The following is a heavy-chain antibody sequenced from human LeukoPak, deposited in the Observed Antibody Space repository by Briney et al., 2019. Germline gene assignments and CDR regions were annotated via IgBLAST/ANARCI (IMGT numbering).Heavy chain of an antibody. Sequence: SETLSLICTVSGGSISGYYWSWIRQPPGKGLEWIGYIYYSGSTNYNPSLKSRVTISVDTSKNQLSLKLSSVTAADTAVYYCARRPTMVRGVKKGYYFDYWGQGTLVTVSS. CDR3: ARRPTMVRGVKKGYYFDY. D-gene: IGHD3-10*01. CDR2: IYYSGST. V-gene: IGHV4-59*12. CDR1: GGSISGYY. J-gene: IGHJ4*02.